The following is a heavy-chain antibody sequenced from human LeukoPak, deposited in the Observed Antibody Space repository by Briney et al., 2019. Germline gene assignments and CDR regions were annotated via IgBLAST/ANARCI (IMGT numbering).Heavy chain of an antibody. Sequence: SSETLSLTCTVSGGSISSYYWSWIRQPPGKGLEWIGYIYDSGSTNYNPSLKSRVTISVDTSKNQFSLKLSSVTAADTAVFYCASLTTADAFDIWGQGTMVTVSS. V-gene: IGHV4-59*01. CDR2: IYDSGST. D-gene: IGHD3-22*01. CDR3: ASLTTADAFDI. J-gene: IGHJ3*02. CDR1: GGSISSYY.